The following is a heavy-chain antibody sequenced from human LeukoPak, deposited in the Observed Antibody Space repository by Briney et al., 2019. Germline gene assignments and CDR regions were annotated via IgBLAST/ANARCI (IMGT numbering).Heavy chain of an antibody. J-gene: IGHJ4*02. Sequence: GSLRLSCVASGFTFSSYWVSWIRQPPGKGLEWIGYIYYSGSTNYNPSLRSRVAISLDTSKNQFSLKLSSVTAADTAVYYCARVGSRYYFDYWGQGTLVTVSS. V-gene: IGHV4-59*01. CDR3: ARVGSRYYFDY. CDR1: GFTFSSYW. CDR2: IYYSGST. D-gene: IGHD6-13*01.